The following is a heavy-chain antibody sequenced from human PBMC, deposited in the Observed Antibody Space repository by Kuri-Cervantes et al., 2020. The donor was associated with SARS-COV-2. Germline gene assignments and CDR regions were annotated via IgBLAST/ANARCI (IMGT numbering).Heavy chain of an antibody. V-gene: IGHV3-11*04. D-gene: IGHD3-3*01. CDR2: ISSSGSTI. J-gene: IGHJ4*02. Sequence: GESLKISCAASGFTFSDYYMSWIRQAPGKGLEWVSYISSSGSTIYYADSVNGRFTISRDNAKNSLYLQMNSLRAEDTAVYYCARDPSTIFGVVIIPVDGGFDYWGQGTLVTVSS. CDR3: ARDPSTIFGVVIIPVDGGFDY. CDR1: GFTFSDYY.